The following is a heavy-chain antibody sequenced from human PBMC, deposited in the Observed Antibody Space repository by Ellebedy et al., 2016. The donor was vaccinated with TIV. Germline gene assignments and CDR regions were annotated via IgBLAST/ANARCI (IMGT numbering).Heavy chain of an antibody. D-gene: IGHD3-10*01. V-gene: IGHV1-2*04. CDR3: ARGGYYGSGTATDY. Sequence: ASVKVSCKASGYTFTSYGLSWVRQAPGQGLEWMGWISPNSGGTNYAQKFQGWVTMTRDTSISTAYMELSRLRSDDTAVYYCARGGYYGSGTATDYWGQGTLVTFSS. CDR1: GYTFTSYG. J-gene: IGHJ4*02. CDR2: ISPNSGGT.